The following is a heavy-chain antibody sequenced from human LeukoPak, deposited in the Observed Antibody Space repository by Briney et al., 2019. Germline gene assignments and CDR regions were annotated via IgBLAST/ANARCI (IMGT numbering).Heavy chain of an antibody. D-gene: IGHD3-3*01. CDR1: GYSFTSYW. CDR3: ARGSYYDFWSGYYPDAFDI. Sequence: GESLKISCKGSGYSFTSYWIGWVRQMPGKGLEWMGIIYPGDSDTRYSPSFQGQVTILADKSISTAYLQWSSLKASDTAMYYCARGSYYDFWSGYYPDAFDIWGQGTMVTVSS. CDR2: IYPGDSDT. V-gene: IGHV5-51*01. J-gene: IGHJ3*02.